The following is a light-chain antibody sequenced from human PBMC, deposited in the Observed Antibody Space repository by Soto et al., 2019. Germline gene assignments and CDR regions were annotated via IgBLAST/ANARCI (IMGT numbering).Light chain of an antibody. J-gene: IGLJ3*02. CDR2: RDN. V-gene: IGLV1-47*01. CDR3: AAWDDSLSGRV. CDR1: SSNIGINY. Sequence: QSVLTQPPSASGTPGQRVTISCSGSSSNIGINYVYWYQHFPGTAPQLLIYRDNLRPSGVPDRFSGSKSGTSASLAISGLRSEDEADDYCAAWDDSLSGRVFGGGTKLTVL.